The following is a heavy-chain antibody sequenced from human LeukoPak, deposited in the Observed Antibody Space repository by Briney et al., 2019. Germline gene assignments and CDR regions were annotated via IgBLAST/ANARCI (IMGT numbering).Heavy chain of an antibody. CDR2: IYYSGST. D-gene: IGHD2-15*01. V-gene: IGHV4-61*01. CDR1: GYSISSGYY. J-gene: IGHJ5*02. CDR3: ARADCSGGSCYLFDP. Sequence: SETLSLTCTVSGYSISSGYYWSWIRQPPGKGLEWIGYIYYSGSTNYNPSLKSRVTISVDTSKNQFSLKLSSVTAADTAVYYCARADCSGGSCYLFDPWGQGTLVTVSS.